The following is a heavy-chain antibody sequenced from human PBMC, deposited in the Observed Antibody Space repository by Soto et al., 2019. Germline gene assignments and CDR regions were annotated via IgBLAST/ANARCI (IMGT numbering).Heavy chain of an antibody. V-gene: IGHV4-4*02. D-gene: IGHD4-17*01. Sequence: QVQLQESGPGLVKPSGTLSLTCAVSSGSISSSNWWTWVRQPPGKGLEWNGEIYHSGSTNYNASLKSRVSISVDTSKNQFSLRLSSVTAADTAVYYCVKSGDYYFEYWGQGTPVTVSS. CDR1: SGSISSSNW. CDR3: VKSGDYYFEY. CDR2: IYHSGST. J-gene: IGHJ4*02.